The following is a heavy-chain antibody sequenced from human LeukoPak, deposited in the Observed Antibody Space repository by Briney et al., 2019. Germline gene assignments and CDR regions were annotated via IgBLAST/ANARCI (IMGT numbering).Heavy chain of an antibody. V-gene: IGHV3-23*01. J-gene: IGHJ5*02. Sequence: GGSLRLSCAASGSTFSSYAMSWVRQAPGKGLEWVSAISVSVGSTYYADSVKGRFTISRDNSKNTLYLQMNSLRAEDTAVYYCAKRAEYSYQEDNWFDPWGQGTLVTVSS. CDR1: GSTFSSYA. CDR3: AKRAEYSYQEDNWFDP. D-gene: IGHD5-18*01. CDR2: ISVSVGST.